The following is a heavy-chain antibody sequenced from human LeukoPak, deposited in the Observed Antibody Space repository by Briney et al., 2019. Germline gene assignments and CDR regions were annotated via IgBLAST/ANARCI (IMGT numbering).Heavy chain of an antibody. CDR2: IYYSGST. CDR1: GGSISSYY. CDR3: ARHGDYDSSGYDFDY. V-gene: IGHV4-59*08. J-gene: IGHJ4*02. Sequence: SETLSLTCTVSGGSISSYYWSWLRQPPGKGLEWIGYIYYSGSTNYNPSLKSRVTISVDTSKNQFSLKLSSVTAADTAVYYCARHGDYDSSGYDFDYWGQGTLVTVSS. D-gene: IGHD3-22*01.